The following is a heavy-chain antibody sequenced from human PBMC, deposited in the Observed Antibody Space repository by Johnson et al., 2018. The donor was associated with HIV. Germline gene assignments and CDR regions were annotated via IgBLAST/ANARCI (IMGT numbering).Heavy chain of an antibody. CDR3: ARGLIYCTGGVCYKALDAFDI. D-gene: IGHD2-8*02. Sequence: VQLVESGGGVVQPGGSLRLSCAASGFTFSSYAMSWVRQAPGKGLEWVSAISGSGGSTYYADSVKRRFTISRDNSNNTLYLQMNSLRAEDTAVYYCARGLIYCTGGVCYKALDAFDIWGQGTMVTVSS. V-gene: IGHV3-23*04. CDR2: ISGSGGST. J-gene: IGHJ3*02. CDR1: GFTFSSYA.